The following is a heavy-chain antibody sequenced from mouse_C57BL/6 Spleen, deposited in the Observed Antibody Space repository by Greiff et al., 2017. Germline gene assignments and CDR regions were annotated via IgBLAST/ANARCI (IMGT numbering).Heavy chain of an antibody. CDR3: ARQNGNYYAMDY. CDR1: GFTFSDYY. D-gene: IGHD2-1*01. Sequence: EVQLQESGGGLVQPGGSLKLSCAASGFTFSDYYMYWVRQTPEKRLEWVAYISNGGGSTYYPDTVKGRFTISRDNAKNTLYLQMSRLKSEDTDMYFYARQNGNYYAMDYWGQGTSVTVSS. CDR2: ISNGGGST. V-gene: IGHV5-12*01. J-gene: IGHJ4*01.